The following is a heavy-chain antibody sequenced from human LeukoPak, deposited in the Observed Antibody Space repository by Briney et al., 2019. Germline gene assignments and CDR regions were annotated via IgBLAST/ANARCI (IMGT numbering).Heavy chain of an antibody. D-gene: IGHD2-2*01. V-gene: IGHV3-23*01. CDR3: ARKVYHRFDY. CDR1: GFTFSSYA. CDR2: ISTSGDST. J-gene: IGHJ4*02. Sequence: GGSLRLSCAASGFTFSSYAMTWVRQAPGKGLEWVSAISTSGDSTYYADSVRGRFTISRDNSKNTLYLQMTSLRAEDTDVYYCARKVYHRFDYWGQGTLVTVSS.